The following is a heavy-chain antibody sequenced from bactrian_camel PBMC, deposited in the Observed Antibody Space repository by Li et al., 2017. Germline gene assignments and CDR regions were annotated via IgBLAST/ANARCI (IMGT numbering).Heavy chain of an antibody. Sequence: VESGGGLVQPGGSLVLTCVISRADRMGWFRQAPGKEREGVAVIYVDSGNSYYRDSVKGRFTISLDNTKLNLQMNDLKPEDTAMYYCAANPGVVGAGTSLLGLTPRSGYWGQGTQVTVS. CDR2: IYVDSGNS. CDR1: ISRADR. CDR3: AANPGVVGAGTSLLGLTPRSGY. V-gene: IGHV3S54*01. J-gene: IGHJ6*01. D-gene: IGHD1*01.